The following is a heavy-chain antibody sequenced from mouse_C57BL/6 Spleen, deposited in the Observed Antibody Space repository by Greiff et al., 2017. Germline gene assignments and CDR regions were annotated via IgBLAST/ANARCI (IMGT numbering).Heavy chain of an antibody. CDR1: GFTFTDYY. J-gene: IGHJ3*01. CDR3: AREGYYAFAY. V-gene: IGHV7-3*01. D-gene: IGHD2-3*01. Sequence: EVQLVESGGGLVQPGGSLSLSCAASGFTFTDYYMSWVRQPPGKALEWLGFIRNKANGYTTEYSASVKGRFTISRDNSQSILYLQMNALRAEDSATYYCAREGYYAFAYWGQGTLVTVSA. CDR2: IRNKANGYTT.